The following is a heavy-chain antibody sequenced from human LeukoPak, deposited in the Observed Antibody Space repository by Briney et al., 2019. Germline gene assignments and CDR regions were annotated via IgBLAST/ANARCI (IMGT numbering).Heavy chain of an antibody. CDR3: ARDNDRVSGRAFDI. D-gene: IGHD1-1*01. V-gene: IGHV3-11*06. J-gene: IGHJ3*02. CDR1: GFTFGDYY. Sequence: GGSLRLSCVASGFTFGDYYMSWIRQAPGKGLEWVSYISIGSHFTKYADAVKGRFTISRDDAKNSLYLQMNNLRAEDTAVYFCARDNDRVSGRAFDIWGQGTMVTVSS. CDR2: ISIGSHFT.